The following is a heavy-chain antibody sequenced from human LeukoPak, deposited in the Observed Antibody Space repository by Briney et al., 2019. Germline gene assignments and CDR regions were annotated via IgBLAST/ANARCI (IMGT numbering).Heavy chain of an antibody. Sequence: SVKVSCKASGGTFSSYAISWVRQAPGQGLEWMGGIIPIFGTANYAQKFQGRVTITTDESTSTAYMERSSLRSEDTAVYYCARDNSSQGAFDIWGQGTMVTVSS. CDR1: GGTFSSYA. CDR2: IIPIFGTA. V-gene: IGHV1-69*05. D-gene: IGHD6-19*01. J-gene: IGHJ3*02. CDR3: ARDNSSQGAFDI.